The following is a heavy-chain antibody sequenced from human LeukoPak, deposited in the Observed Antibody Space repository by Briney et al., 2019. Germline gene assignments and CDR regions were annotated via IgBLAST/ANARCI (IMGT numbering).Heavy chain of an antibody. CDR3: AKTIVPAAIEYYFDY. J-gene: IGHJ4*02. CDR1: GFTFSSYA. CDR2: ISGSGGGT. Sequence: GGSLRLSCAASGFTFSSYAMSWVRQAPGKGLEWVSAISGSGGGTYYANSVKGRFTISRDNSKKTLYLQMNSLRAEDTAVYNCAKTIVPAAIEYYFDYWGQGTLVTVSS. V-gene: IGHV3-23*01. D-gene: IGHD2-2*01.